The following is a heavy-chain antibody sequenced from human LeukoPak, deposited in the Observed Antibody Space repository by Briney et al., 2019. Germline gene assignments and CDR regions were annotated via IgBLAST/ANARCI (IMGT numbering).Heavy chain of an antibody. CDR1: GGSISSYY. CDR2: IYYSGST. Sequence: PSETLSLTCTVSGGSISSYYWSWIRQPPGKGLEWIGYIYYSGSTNYNPSLKSRVTISVDTSKNQFSLKLSSVTAADTAVYYCARDQDSSSWYYDYWGQGTLVTVSS. D-gene: IGHD6-13*01. J-gene: IGHJ4*02. CDR3: ARDQDSSSWYYDY. V-gene: IGHV4-59*01.